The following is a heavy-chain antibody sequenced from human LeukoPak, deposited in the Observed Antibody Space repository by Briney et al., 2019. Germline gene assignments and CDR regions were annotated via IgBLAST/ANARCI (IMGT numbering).Heavy chain of an antibody. Sequence: SSETLSLTCTVSGGSLSSGSYYWSWIRQPPGKGWEGIGYIYDSGSTYYNPSLERRVTISVDTSKDQFSLKLSSVTAADTAVYYCARGITSCYDYWGEGTLVTVSS. V-gene: IGHV4-30-4*08. CDR3: ARGITSCYDY. D-gene: IGHD2-2*01. J-gene: IGHJ4*02. CDR2: IYDSGST. CDR1: GGSLSSGSYY.